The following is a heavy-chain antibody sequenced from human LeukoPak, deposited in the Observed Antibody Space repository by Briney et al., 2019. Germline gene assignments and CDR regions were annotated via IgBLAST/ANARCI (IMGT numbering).Heavy chain of an antibody. CDR1: GFTFSSYS. D-gene: IGHD3-3*01. CDR2: ISPITSTK. CDR3: ARGQDVDDFWGGHLTRFDY. Sequence: GGSLRLSCAASGFTFSSYSMNWVRQTPGKGLEWVSYISPITSTKYYADSVEGWFTISRDDARNSLSLQMNSLRAEDTAVYYCARGQDVDDFWGGHLTRFDYWGQGTLVTVSS. J-gene: IGHJ4*02. V-gene: IGHV3-48*04.